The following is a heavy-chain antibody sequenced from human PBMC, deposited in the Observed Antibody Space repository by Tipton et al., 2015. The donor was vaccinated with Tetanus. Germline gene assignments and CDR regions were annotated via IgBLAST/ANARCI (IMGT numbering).Heavy chain of an antibody. CDR3: AREGIAGSADY. D-gene: IGHD3-10*01. V-gene: IGHV3-64*02. CDR1: GFTFSTYT. Sequence: SLRLSCAASGFTFSTYTMHWVRRAPGKGLESVSAVSSDGGRTWYADSVKGRFTISRDNSKNTLYLQMGSLRGGDMAVYYCAREGIAGSADYWGQGTLVTVSS. J-gene: IGHJ4*02. CDR2: VSSDGGRT.